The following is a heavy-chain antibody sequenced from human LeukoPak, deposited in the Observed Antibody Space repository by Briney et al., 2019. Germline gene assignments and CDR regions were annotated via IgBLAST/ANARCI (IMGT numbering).Heavy chain of an antibody. Sequence: SETLSLTCTVSGGSISSYYWSWIRQPAGKGLEWIGRIYTSGSTNYNPSLKSRVTMSVDTSKNQFSLKLSSVTAADTAVYYCARVAVITPFYYYYYYMDVWGKGTTVTVSS. D-gene: IGHD3-22*01. CDR3: ARVAVITPFYYYYYYMDV. J-gene: IGHJ6*03. V-gene: IGHV4-4*07. CDR2: IYTSGST. CDR1: GGSISSYY.